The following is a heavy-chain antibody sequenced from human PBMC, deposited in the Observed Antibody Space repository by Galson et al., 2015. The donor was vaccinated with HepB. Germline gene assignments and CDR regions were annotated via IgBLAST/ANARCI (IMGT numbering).Heavy chain of an antibody. CDR3: AKGIAAAGTSFDP. CDR1: GFTFSSYA. V-gene: IGHV3-23*01. J-gene: IGHJ5*02. CDR2: ISGSGGST. D-gene: IGHD6-13*01. Sequence: SLRLSCAASGFTFSSYAMSWVRQAPGKGLEWVSAISGSGGSTYYADSVKGRFTISRDNSKNTLYLQMNSLRAEDTAVYCCAKGIAAAGTSFDPWGQGTLVTVSS.